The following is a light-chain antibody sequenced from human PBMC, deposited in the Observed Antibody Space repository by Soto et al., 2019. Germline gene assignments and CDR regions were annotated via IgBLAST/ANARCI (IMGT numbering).Light chain of an antibody. J-gene: IGLJ2*01. CDR2: DVS. CDR1: SSDVGGYNY. Sequence: QSGLTQPASVSGSPGQSITISCTGTSSDVGGYNYVSWYQQHPGKAPKLMIYDVSNRPSGVSNRFSGSKSGNTASLTISGLQAEDGADYYCGSYTSSSSVLFSGGTKLTVL. CDR3: GSYTSSSSVL. V-gene: IGLV2-14*01.